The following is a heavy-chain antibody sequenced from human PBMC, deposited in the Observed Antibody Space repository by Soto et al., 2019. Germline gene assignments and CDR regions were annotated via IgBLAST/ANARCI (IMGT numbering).Heavy chain of an antibody. D-gene: IGHD5-12*01. Sequence: GGSLRLSCEASVFTFSDYYMTWIRQAPGKGLEWVAHIGSSGSTINHADSVKGRFTISRDNSKNTLYLQMNSLRAEDKAVFFFARAPPLPLRHPYFFVLWGQGTMVPVSS. CDR2: IGSSGSTI. V-gene: IGHV3-11*01. CDR3: ARAPPLPLRHPYFFVL. J-gene: IGHJ4*02. CDR1: VFTFSDYY.